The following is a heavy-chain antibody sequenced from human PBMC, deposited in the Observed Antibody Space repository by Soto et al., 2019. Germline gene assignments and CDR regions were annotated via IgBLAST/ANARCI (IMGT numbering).Heavy chain of an antibody. CDR3: ARRVYGDY. CDR1: GFTVSNNY. Sequence: EVQLVESGGGLIQPGGSLRLSCAASGFTVSNNYMSWVRQAPGKGLEWVSIMYSGGTTYYADSVKGRFTISRDNSKNTVYLQMNSLRAEDTAVYYCARRVYGDYWGQGTLVTVSS. CDR2: MYSGGTT. J-gene: IGHJ4*02. V-gene: IGHV3-53*01. D-gene: IGHD3-16*01.